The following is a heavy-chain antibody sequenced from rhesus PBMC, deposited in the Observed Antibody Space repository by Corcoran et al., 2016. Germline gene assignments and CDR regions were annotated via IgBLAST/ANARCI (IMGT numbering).Heavy chain of an antibody. V-gene: IGHV4-80*01. CDR3: ARYYGRGYIDY. D-gene: IGHD2-39*01. J-gene: IGHJ4*01. CDR2: INGNSGST. Sequence: QVQLQESGPGLVKPSETLSLTCAVSGGSFSSYWWSWIRQPPGKGLEWIGEINGNSGSTNYNPSLTRRVTISKDAAKNQFSLKLSSVTAADTAVYYCARYYGRGYIDYWDQGVLVTVSS. CDR1: GGSFSSYW.